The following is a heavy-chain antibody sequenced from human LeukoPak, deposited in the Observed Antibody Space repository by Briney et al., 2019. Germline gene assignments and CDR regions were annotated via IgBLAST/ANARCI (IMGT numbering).Heavy chain of an antibody. V-gene: IGHV3-74*01. CDR1: GFTFSSYS. J-gene: IGHJ5*02. Sequence: GGSLRLSCAASGFTFSSYSMNWVRQAPGKGLEWVSRINSDGSSTSCADSVKGRFTISRDNAKNTLYLQMNSLRAEDTAVYYCARRSSSWSNWFDPWGQGTLVTVSS. CDR3: ARRSSSWSNWFDP. CDR2: INSDGSST. D-gene: IGHD6-13*01.